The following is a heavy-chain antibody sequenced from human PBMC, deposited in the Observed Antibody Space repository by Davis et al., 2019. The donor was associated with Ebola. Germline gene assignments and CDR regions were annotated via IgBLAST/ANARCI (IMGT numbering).Heavy chain of an antibody. CDR1: AYPFTNYF. V-gene: IGHV1-46*01. J-gene: IGHJ3*02. CDR2: VNCNGGGT. D-gene: IGHD3-3*01. CDR3: ARELPRRAIFGVARGAFDI. Sequence: ASVKVSCKASAYPFTNYFLHWVRQAPGQGLEWMGVVNCNGGGTTYAQIFQGRVTMTRDTSTSTVYMELSSLRSEDTAVYYCARELPRRAIFGVARGAFDIWGQGTMVTVSS.